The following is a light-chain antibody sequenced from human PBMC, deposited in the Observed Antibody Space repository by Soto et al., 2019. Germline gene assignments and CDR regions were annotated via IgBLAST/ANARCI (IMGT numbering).Light chain of an antibody. Sequence: EIVFTHSPCILHLSPLPSASLSCTASQSVSSSYLAWYQQKPGQAPRLLIYGASSRATGIPDRFSGSGSGTDFTLTISRLEPEDFAVYYCQQYGSSPWTFGQGTKVDIK. J-gene: IGKJ1*01. CDR3: QQYGSSPWT. CDR1: QSVSSSY. V-gene: IGKV3-20*01. CDR2: GAS.